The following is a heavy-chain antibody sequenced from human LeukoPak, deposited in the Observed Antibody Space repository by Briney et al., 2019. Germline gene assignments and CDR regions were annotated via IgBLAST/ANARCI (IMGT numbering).Heavy chain of an antibody. D-gene: IGHD3-22*01. CDR3: AYAVGDYDSFDY. V-gene: IGHV5-10-1*01. CDR1: GYSFTSYW. Sequence: GEPLRICCKGAGYSFTSYWITGVRHMPGKGLGWMGTIDPSDSYTNYSPSFQGHVPISADKSISTAYLQWSSLKASDTAMYYCAYAVGDYDSFDYWGQGTLVTVSS. J-gene: IGHJ4*02. CDR2: IDPSDSYT.